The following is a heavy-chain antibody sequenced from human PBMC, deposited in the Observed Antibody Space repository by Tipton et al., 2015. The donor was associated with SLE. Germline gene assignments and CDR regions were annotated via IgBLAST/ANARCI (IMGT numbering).Heavy chain of an antibody. V-gene: IGHV5-51*01. CDR2: THPGDSDT. Sequence: QSGPEVKKPGESLKISCEASGYTFTNFWIGWVRQMPGKGLEWMGITHPGDSDTIYSPSFQGRVTISADKSIGTAYLPWSSLQASDTAIYYFARHWDIVVAKIFYYGGMDVWGQGTTVIVSS. CDR1: GYTFTNFW. D-gene: IGHD2-15*01. J-gene: IGHJ6*02. CDR3: ARHWDIVVAKIFYYGGMDV.